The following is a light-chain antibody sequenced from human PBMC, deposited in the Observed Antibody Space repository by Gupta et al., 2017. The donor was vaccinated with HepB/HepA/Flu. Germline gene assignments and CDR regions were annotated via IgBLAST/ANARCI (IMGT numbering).Light chain of an antibody. Sequence: QLVLPPSPSASASLGASVKLTCTLSSGHSNYAIAWHQQQPEKGPRDLMRVSSDGSHTKGDGIPDRFSGSSSGAEGSLTISSREGGEEADYYCQTGGAAGGYDFGAGTKVTVL. J-gene: IGLJ1*01. V-gene: IGLV4-69*01. CDR1: SGHSNYA. CDR3: QTGGAAGGYD. CDR2: VSSDGSH.